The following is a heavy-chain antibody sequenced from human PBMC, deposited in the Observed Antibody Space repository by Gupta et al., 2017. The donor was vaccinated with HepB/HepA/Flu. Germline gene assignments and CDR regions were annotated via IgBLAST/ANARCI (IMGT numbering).Heavy chain of an antibody. J-gene: IGHJ4*02. CDR2: INPNSGGT. CDR1: GYTFTGYY. CDR3: ARSTEDIVVPHRGGDFDY. Sequence: QVQLVQSGAEVKKPGASVKVSCKASGYTFTGYYMHWVRQAPGQGLEWMGWINPNSGGTNYAQKFQGRVTMTRDTSISTAYMELSRLRSDDTAVYYCARSTEDIVVPHRGGDFDYWGQGTLVTVSS. V-gene: IGHV1-2*02. D-gene: IGHD2-2*01.